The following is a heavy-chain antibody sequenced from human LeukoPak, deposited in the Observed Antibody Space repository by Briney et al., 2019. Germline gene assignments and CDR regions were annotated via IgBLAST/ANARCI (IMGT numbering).Heavy chain of an antibody. Sequence: ASVKVSCKASEYTFTGHYLHWVRQAPGHGLESIGCIDPNTGGRNYAQKFQGRVTMTRDKSISKAYMELSRLRSDDTAMYYCARLSGSQGFDIWGQGKMVTVSS. CDR3: ARLSGSQGFDI. CDR2: IDPNTGGR. J-gene: IGHJ3*02. CDR1: EYTFTGHY. V-gene: IGHV1-2*02. D-gene: IGHD5-12*01.